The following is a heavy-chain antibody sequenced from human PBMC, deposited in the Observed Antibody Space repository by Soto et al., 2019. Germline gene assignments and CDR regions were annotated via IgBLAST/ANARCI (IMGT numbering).Heavy chain of an antibody. D-gene: IGHD6-13*01. CDR2: IKSKTDGGTT. CDR1: GFTFSNAW. J-gene: IGHJ4*02. CDR3: TKYSSSWKLDS. V-gene: IGHV3-15*01. Sequence: EVQLVESGGGLVKPGGSLRLSCAASGFTFSNAWMSWVRQAPGKGLEWVGGIKSKTDGGTTDYAAPVKGRFTISRDDLNNNLYLQMNSLKTEHTAVYYCTKYSSSWKLDSWGQGTLVTVSS.